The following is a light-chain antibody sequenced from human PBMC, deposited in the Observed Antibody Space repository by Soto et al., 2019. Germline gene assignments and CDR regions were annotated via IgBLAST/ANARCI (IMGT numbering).Light chain of an antibody. J-gene: IGLJ1*01. V-gene: IGLV2-14*01. Sequence: QSALTQPASESGSPGQSITISCTGTSSDVGGYIWVSWYQHHPGKAPKLIIYDVNIRPSGVSGRFSGSKSGNTASLTISGLKTEDDAEYYCVSYTTRSTYVFGSGTKLTVL. CDR2: DVN. CDR3: VSYTTRSTYV. CDR1: SSDVGGYIW.